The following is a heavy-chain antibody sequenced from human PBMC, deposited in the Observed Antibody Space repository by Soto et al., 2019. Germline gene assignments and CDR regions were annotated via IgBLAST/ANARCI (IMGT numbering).Heavy chain of an antibody. Sequence: ASVKFSCKASGYTFTSYAMHWVRQAPGQRLEWMGWINAGNGNTKYSQKFQGRVTITRDTYASTAYMELSSLRSEDTAVYYCARVLSSSSFYYYYGMDVWGQGTTVPVSS. V-gene: IGHV1-3*01. CDR3: ARVLSSSSFYYYYGMDV. J-gene: IGHJ6*02. CDR2: INAGNGNT. CDR1: GYTFTSYA. D-gene: IGHD6-6*01.